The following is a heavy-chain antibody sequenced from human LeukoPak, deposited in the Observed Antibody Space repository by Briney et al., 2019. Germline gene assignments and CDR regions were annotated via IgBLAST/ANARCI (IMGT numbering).Heavy chain of an antibody. Sequence: PGGSLRLSCAASGFTFSNYGMHWVRQAPGKGLEWVAVISYDGSNKYYADSVKGRFTISRDNAKNSLYLQMNSLRAEDTAVYYCARNRAAALDYWGQGALVTVSS. CDR1: GFTFSNYG. V-gene: IGHV3-30*03. CDR2: ISYDGSNK. J-gene: IGHJ4*02. D-gene: IGHD6-13*01. CDR3: ARNRAAALDY.